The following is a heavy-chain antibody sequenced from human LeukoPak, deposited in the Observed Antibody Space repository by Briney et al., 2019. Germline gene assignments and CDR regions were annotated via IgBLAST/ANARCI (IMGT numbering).Heavy chain of an antibody. D-gene: IGHD3-10*01. CDR3: AKGSSGTARVAYYFDH. CDR1: GFTFSSYA. Sequence: PGGSLRPSCAASGFTFSSYAMSWVRQAPGKGLEWVSAISGSGGSTYYADSVKGRFTISRDNSKNTLYLQMNSLRAEDTAVYYCAKGSSGTARVAYYFDHWAQDTLVTVSS. J-gene: IGHJ4*02. V-gene: IGHV3-23*01. CDR2: ISGSGGST.